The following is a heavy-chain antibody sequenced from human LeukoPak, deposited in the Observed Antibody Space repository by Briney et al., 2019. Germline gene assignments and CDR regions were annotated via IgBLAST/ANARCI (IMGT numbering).Heavy chain of an antibody. CDR3: AGGLGYCASATCLNWFDP. CDR2: IYYSGST. J-gene: IGHJ5*02. Sequence: SETLSLTCTVSGDSISSSNYYWGWIRQPPGKGLEWIGNIYYSGSTYYNPSLKSRVTISADTSKNQFSLKLTPVTAADTAVYYCAGGLGYCASATCLNWFDPWGQGTLVTVSS. D-gene: IGHD2-2*01. CDR1: GDSISSSNYY. V-gene: IGHV4-39*01.